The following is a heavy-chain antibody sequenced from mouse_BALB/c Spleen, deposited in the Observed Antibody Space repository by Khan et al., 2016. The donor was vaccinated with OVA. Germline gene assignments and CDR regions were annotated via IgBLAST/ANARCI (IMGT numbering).Heavy chain of an antibody. CDR1: GYTFTNYV. CDR3: ARFHGGY. CDR2: INTYTREP. V-gene: IGHV9-3-1*01. J-gene: IGHJ2*01. Sequence: QIQLVQSGPELKKPGETVKISCKASGYTFTNYVMNWVKQSPGKGLKWMGWINTYTREPTYADDFKGRLAFSLETSASTAYLQLNSLKNEDTATYFCARFHGGYWGQGTTLTVSS.